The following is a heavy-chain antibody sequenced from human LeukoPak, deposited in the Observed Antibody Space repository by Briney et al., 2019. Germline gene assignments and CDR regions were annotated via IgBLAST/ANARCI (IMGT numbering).Heavy chain of an antibody. CDR1: GFTFSSYG. CDR3: ARDGFDYGDSGVYYYYYMDV. D-gene: IGHD4-17*01. CDR2: ISYDGSNK. Sequence: PGRSLRLSCAASGFTFSSYGMHWVRQAPGKGLEWVAVISYDGSNKYYADSVKGRFTISRDNSKNTLYLQMNSLRAEDTAVYYCARDGFDYGDSGVYYYYYMDVWGKGTTVTVSS. J-gene: IGHJ6*03. V-gene: IGHV3-30*03.